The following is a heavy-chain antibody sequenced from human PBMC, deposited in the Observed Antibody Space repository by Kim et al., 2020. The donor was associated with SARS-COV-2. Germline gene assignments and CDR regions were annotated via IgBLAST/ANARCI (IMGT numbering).Heavy chain of an antibody. D-gene: IGHD3-3*01. V-gene: IGHV3-7*01. J-gene: IGHJ4*02. CDR3: ARDPESSTFYDFWSGYYAFDH. Sequence: GGSLRLSCTASGFTFTNYWMTWVRQVPGKGLEWVATTKSDGSEKYYMDSVKGRFTITRDTAKNSLYLQMNSLRVEDTAIYYCARDPESSTFYDFWSGYYAFDHWGQGTLVTVSS. CDR1: GFTFTNYW. CDR2: TKSDGSEK.